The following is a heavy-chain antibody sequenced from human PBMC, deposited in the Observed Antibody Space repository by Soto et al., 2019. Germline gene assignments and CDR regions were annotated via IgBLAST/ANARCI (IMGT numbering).Heavy chain of an antibody. CDR1: GFTFSSYG. V-gene: IGHV3-33*01. J-gene: IGHJ4*02. Sequence: QVQLVESGGGEVQPGRSLRLSCAASGFTFSSYGMHWVRQAPGKGLEWVAVIWYDGSNKYYADSVKGRFTISRDNSKNTLYLQMNSLRAEDTAVYYCARDKEQLGTIDYWGQGTLVTVSS. CDR3: ARDKEQLGTIDY. D-gene: IGHD6-6*01. CDR2: IWYDGSNK.